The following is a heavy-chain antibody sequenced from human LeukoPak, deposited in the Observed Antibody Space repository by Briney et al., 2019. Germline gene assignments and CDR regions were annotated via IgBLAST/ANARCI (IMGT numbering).Heavy chain of an antibody. V-gene: IGHV4-61*02. D-gene: IGHD3-16*01. Sequence: SETLSLTCTVSGVSIGSTHYYWGWIRQPAGKGLEWIGRVYFSGSTNYNPSLKGRVTISVDTSKNQFSLSLMSVTAADTAVYYCVKDGGHTALDPWGQGTQVTVSS. CDR2: VYFSGST. CDR3: VKDGGHTALDP. CDR1: GVSIGSTHYY. J-gene: IGHJ5*02.